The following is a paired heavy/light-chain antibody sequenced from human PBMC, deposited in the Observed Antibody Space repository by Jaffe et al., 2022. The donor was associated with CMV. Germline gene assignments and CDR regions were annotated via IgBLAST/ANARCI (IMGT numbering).Light chain of an antibody. CDR2: DVS. J-gene: IGLJ3*02. CDR1: SSDVGGYNY. V-gene: IGLV2-11*01. Sequence: QSALTQPRSVSGSPGQSVTISCTGTSSDVGGYNYVSWYQQHPGKAPKLMIYDVSKRPSGVPDRFSGSKSGNTASLTISGLQAEDEADYYCCSYAGSYPWVFGGGTKLTVL. CDR3: CSYAGSYPWV.
Heavy chain of an antibody. V-gene: IGHV3-21*01. CDR2: ISSSSSYI. J-gene: IGHJ3*02. Sequence: EVQLVESGGGLVKPGGSLRLSCAASGFTFSSYSMNWVRQAPGKGLEWVSSISSSSSYIYYADSVKGRFTISRDNAKNSLYLQMNSLRAEDTAVYYCARDVSLGYCSGGSCYSAGGVKAFDIWGQGTMVTVSS. D-gene: IGHD2-15*01. CDR1: GFTFSSYS. CDR3: ARDVSLGYCSGGSCYSAGGVKAFDI.